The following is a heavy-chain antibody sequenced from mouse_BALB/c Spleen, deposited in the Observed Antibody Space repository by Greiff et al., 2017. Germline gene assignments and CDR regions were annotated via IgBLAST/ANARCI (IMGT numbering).Heavy chain of an antibody. CDR3: ARSDSSGYYAMDD. CDR1: GFNIKDYY. Sequence: VQLKQSGAELVRPGALVKLSCKASGFNIKDYYMHWVKQRPEQGLEWIGWIDPENGNTIYDPKFQGKASITADTSSNTAYLQLSSLTSEDTAVYYCARSDSSGYYAMDDWGQGTSVTVSS. J-gene: IGHJ4*01. CDR2: IDPENGNT. D-gene: IGHD3-2*01. V-gene: IGHV14-1*02.